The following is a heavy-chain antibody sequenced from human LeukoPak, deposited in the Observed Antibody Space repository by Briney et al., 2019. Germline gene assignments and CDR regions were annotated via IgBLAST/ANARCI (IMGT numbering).Heavy chain of an antibody. D-gene: IGHD3-16*01. Sequence: ASVKVSCKASGYTFTSYGISWVRQAPGQGLEWMGWISAYNGNTNYAQKFQGRVTITADESTSTAYMELSSLRSEDTAVYYCARAVGIRGIFDYWGQGTLVTVSS. V-gene: IGHV1-18*01. CDR3: ARAVGIRGIFDY. J-gene: IGHJ4*02. CDR1: GYTFTSYG. CDR2: ISAYNGNT.